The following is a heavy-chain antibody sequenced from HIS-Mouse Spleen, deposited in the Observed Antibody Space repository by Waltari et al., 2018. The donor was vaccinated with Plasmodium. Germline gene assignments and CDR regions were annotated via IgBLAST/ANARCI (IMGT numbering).Heavy chain of an antibody. CDR1: GFIFRSSW. CDR3: ARDKPSNYGYFDY. J-gene: IGHJ4*02. V-gene: IGHV3-74*01. D-gene: IGHD4-4*01. CDR2: INRDGSST. Sequence: EVQLVESGGGLVQPGGSMRLSCAAPGFIFRSSWKPWVRQAPGKGLVWVSRINRDGSSTSYADSVKGRFTISRDNAKNTLYLQMNSLRAEDTAVYYCARDKPSNYGYFDYWGQGTLVTVSS.